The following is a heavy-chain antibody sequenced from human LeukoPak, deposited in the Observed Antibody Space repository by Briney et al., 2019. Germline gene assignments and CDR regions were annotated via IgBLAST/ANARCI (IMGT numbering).Heavy chain of an antibody. CDR3: ARVVTLAWYTLDY. Sequence: GGSLRLSCAASGFTFSSYSMNWVRQAPGKGLEWVSSISSSSSYIYYADSVKGRFTISRDNAKNSLYLQMNSLRVEDTAVYYCARVVTLAWYTLDYWGQGTLVTVSS. CDR2: ISSSSSYI. V-gene: IGHV3-21*01. CDR1: GFTFSSYS. J-gene: IGHJ4*02. D-gene: IGHD1-1*01.